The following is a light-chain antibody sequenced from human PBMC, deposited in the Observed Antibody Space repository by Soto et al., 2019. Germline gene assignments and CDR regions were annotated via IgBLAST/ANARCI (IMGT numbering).Light chain of an antibody. CDR2: GAS. Sequence: EMVLTQSPGTLSLSPVEIATLSCMASQSVGSSYLAWYQQKFGQAPRLLIYGASSRATGIPDRFSGSGSGTDFTLTISSLQPDDFATYYCQQYNRYSSWTFGQGTKVDIK. CDR1: QSVGSSY. J-gene: IGKJ1*01. CDR3: QQYNRYSSWT. V-gene: IGKV3-20*01.